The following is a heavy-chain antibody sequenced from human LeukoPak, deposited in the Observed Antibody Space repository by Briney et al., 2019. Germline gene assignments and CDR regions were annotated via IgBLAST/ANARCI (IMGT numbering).Heavy chain of an antibody. V-gene: IGHV1-24*01. J-gene: IGHJ4*02. CDR1: GNSLSELS. CDR2: FDPEEAKM. CDR3: TTRSGDFWSGFVN. Sequence: ASVTVSRTVSGNSLSELSIQWVRQAPGKGLECMGGFDPEEAKMVYAQNFQGRVTMTEDTSTQTAYMELSGLTSDDTAVYYCTTRSGDFWSGFVNWGQGTLVTVSS. D-gene: IGHD3-3*01.